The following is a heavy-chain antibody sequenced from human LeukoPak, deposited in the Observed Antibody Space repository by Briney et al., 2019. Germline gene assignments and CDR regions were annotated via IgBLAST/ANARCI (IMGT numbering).Heavy chain of an antibody. V-gene: IGHV1-2*02. CDR2: INPNSGGT. CDR1: GYTFTGYY. J-gene: IGHJ6*02. D-gene: IGHD4/OR15-4a*01. CDR3: ARDRVLQHYYYGMDV. Sequence: ASVKVSCKASGYTFTGYYMHWVRQAPGQGLEWMGWINPNSGGTNYAQKFQGRVTMTRDTSISTAYMELSRLRSDDTAVYYCARDRVLQHYYYGMDVWGQGTTVTVSS.